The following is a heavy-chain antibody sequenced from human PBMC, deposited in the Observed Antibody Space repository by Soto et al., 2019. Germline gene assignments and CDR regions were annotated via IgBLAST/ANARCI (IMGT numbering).Heavy chain of an antibody. J-gene: IGHJ4*01. V-gene: IGHV1-2*02. CDR3: ARGLARDGGSARFDY. CDR2: INPNSGGT. CDR1: GYTFTGYY. D-gene: IGHD1-26*01. Sequence: GASVKVSCKASGYTFTGYYMHWVRQAPGQGLEWMGWINPNSGGTRYPQKFQGRVTMTRATSISTVYMPLTRLRSDDTAVDYCARGLARDGGSARFDYWGQGTQEIFSS.